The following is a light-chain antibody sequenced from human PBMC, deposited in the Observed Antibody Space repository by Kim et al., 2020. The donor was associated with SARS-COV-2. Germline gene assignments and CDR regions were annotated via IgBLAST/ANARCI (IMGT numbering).Light chain of an antibody. V-gene: IGLV3-9*01. CDR3: PVWDGRAVV. CDR2: RDS. J-gene: IGLJ2*01. CDR1: NIEKRN. Sequence: SYELTQPLSVSVALGQTARMTGGGDNIEKRNVHWYQQRPGQAPILVIYRDSKRPSGIPERVSGSNSGNTATLTISRVQAGDEADYYCPVWDGRAVVFGGG.